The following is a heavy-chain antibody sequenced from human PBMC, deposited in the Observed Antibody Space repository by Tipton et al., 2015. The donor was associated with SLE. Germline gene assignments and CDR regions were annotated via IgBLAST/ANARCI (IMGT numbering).Heavy chain of an antibody. CDR3: ARVYLSFVVLPASVWIDL. CDR2: IWFDGSSK. Sequence: SLRLSCAASGAGFSGVGFSGSAMHWVRQAPGKGLEWMSVIWFDGSSKYYSDSVKGRFTISRDNAKNSLLLQMNSLRAEDTAVYYCARVYLSFVVLPASVWIDLWGRGTLVTVSS. J-gene: IGHJ5*02. D-gene: IGHD2-21*01. CDR1: GAGFSGVGFSGSA. V-gene: IGHV3-33*01.